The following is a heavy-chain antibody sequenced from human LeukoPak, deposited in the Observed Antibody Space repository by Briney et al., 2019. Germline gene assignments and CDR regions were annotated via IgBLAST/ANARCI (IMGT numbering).Heavy chain of an antibody. CDR1: GGTFSSYA. V-gene: IGHV1-69*06. Sequence: SVKVSCKASGGTFSSYAISWVRQAPGQGLEWMGGIITIFGTANYAQKFQGRVTITADKSTSTAYMELSSLRSEDTAVYYCARTVSAGTPKYYYYYYRDVWGKGTTVTVSS. CDR3: ARTVSAGTPKYYYYYYRDV. CDR2: IITIFGTA. J-gene: IGHJ6*03. D-gene: IGHD6-13*01.